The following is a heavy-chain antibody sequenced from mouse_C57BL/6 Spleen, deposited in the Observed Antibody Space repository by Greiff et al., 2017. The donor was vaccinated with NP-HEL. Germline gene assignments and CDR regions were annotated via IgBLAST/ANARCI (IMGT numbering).Heavy chain of an antibody. D-gene: IGHD1-1*01. Sequence: EVKLVESGEGLVKPGGSLKLSCAASGFTFSSYAMSWVRQTPEKRLEWVAYISSGGDYIYSADTVKGRFTLSSDTARNTLYLQMSSLKSEDTAMYYCTSITTVVAHWYFDVWGTGTTVTVSS. CDR1: GFTFSSYA. V-gene: IGHV5-9-1*02. CDR2: ISSGGDYI. J-gene: IGHJ1*03. CDR3: TSITTVVAHWYFDV.